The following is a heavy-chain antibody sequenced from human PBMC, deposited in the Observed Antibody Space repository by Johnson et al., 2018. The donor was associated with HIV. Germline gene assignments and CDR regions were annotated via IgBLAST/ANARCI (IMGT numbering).Heavy chain of an antibody. CDR2: ISGSGGST. D-gene: IGHD5-18*01. V-gene: IGHV3-23*04. CDR1: GFTFSNYA. J-gene: IGHJ3*02. CDR3: AKEGDSSGPIDAFDI. Sequence: VQLVESGGGLVQPGGSLRLSCAASGFTFSNYAMSWVRQAPGKGLEWVSAISGSGGSTYHAASVKGRFTISRDNSKKTLYLQMNSLRADDTAVYYCAKEGDSSGPIDAFDIWGQGTLVTVSS.